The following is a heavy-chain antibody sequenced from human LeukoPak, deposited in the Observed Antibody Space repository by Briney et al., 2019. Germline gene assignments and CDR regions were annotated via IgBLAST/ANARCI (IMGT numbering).Heavy chain of an antibody. CDR3: AREELAQTDSSGYGFDY. D-gene: IGHD3-22*01. CDR2: IYTSGST. V-gene: IGHV4-4*07. Sequence: SETLSLACTVSGGSISSYYWSWIRQPAGKGLEWIGRIYTSGSTNYNPSLKSRVTMSVDTSKNQFSLKLSSVTAADTAVYYCAREELAQTDSSGYGFDYWGQGTLVTVSS. J-gene: IGHJ4*02. CDR1: GGSISSYY.